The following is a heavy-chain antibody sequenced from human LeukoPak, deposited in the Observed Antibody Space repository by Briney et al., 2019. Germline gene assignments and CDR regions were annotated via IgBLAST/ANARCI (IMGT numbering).Heavy chain of an antibody. J-gene: IGHJ2*01. Sequence: GGSLRLSCAASGFTFSTYGMHWVRQAPGKGLEWVSTISDDGSSTYYADSVKGRFTISRDNSKNTLYLQMNSLRAEDTAVYSRAKEDSKCGGSCLGYFDVWGRGTLVTVSS. D-gene: IGHD2-15*01. CDR1: GFTFSTYG. CDR3: AKEDSKCGGSCLGYFDV. CDR2: ISDDGSST. V-gene: IGHV3-23*01.